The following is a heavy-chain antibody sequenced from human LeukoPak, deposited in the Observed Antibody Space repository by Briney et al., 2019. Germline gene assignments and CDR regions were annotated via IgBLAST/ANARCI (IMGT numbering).Heavy chain of an antibody. J-gene: IGHJ5*02. CDR2: INPSGGST. V-gene: IGHV1-46*01. D-gene: IGHD2-15*01. CDR1: GYTFTSYY. CDR3: ARNRGADYSARFDP. Sequence: ASVKVSCKASGYTFTSYYMHWVRQAPGQGLEWMGIINPSGGSTSYAQKFQGRVTMTRDTSISTAYMELSRLRSDDTAVYYCARNRGADYSARFDPWGQGTLVTVSS.